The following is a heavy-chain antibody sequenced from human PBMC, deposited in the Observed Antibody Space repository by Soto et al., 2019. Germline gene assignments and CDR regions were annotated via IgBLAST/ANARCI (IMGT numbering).Heavy chain of an antibody. CDR3: AKDFKRFQSMLRNNWFDP. D-gene: IGHD2-2*01. CDR2: ISWNSGSL. V-gene: IGHV3-9*01. Sequence: EVQLVESGGGLAQPGRSLRLSCAASGFTFDDYAMHWVRQAPGKGLEWVSGISWNSGSLGYADSVKGRFTISRDNAKNSLYLQMNSLRAEDTALYYCAKDFKRFQSMLRNNWFDPWGQGTLVTVSS. CDR1: GFTFDDYA. J-gene: IGHJ5*02.